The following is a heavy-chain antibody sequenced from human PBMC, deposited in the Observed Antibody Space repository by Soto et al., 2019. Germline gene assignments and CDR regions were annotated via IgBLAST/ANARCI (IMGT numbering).Heavy chain of an antibody. CDR1: GYRFTAYA. D-gene: IGHD3-16*02. J-gene: IGHJ4*02. Sequence: QVHLVQSGAEERKPGASVRVSCETSGYRFTAYAIHWVRQAPGQRPEWMGWIKAANGDTRYAQNFQTRLTITTDTSASTAYMDLRSLRFEDTAVYYCARSAISPSGGLIGPFDFWGQGNLVAVSS. V-gene: IGHV1-3*05. CDR2: IKAANGDT. CDR3: ARSAISPSGGLIGPFDF.